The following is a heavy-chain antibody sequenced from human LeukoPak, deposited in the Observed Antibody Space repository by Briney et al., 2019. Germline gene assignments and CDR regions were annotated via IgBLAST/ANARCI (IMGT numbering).Heavy chain of an antibody. D-gene: IGHD2-2*01. CDR1: GFTFSSYG. CDR2: ISGSGGST. V-gene: IGHV3-23*01. Sequence: GGSLRLSCAASGFTFSSYGMHWVRQAPGKGLEWVSAISGSGGSTYYADSVKGRFTISRDNSKNTLYLQMNSLRAEDTAVYYCAKKFAAMYYFDYWGQGTLVTVSS. CDR3: AKKFAAMYYFDY. J-gene: IGHJ4*02.